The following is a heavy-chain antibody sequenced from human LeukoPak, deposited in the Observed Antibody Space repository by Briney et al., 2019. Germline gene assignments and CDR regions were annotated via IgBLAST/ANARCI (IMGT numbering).Heavy chain of an antibody. Sequence: GGSLRLSRAASGFTFKSFSMNWVRQAPGKGLEWVSYISSSSGTLYYADSVKGRFTISRDNAKNSLYLQMNSLRAEDTALYYCARDYDFWSGPSGYWGQGTLVTVSS. CDR2: ISSSSGTL. J-gene: IGHJ4*02. CDR1: GFTFKSFS. CDR3: ARDYDFWSGPSGY. V-gene: IGHV3-48*01. D-gene: IGHD3-3*01.